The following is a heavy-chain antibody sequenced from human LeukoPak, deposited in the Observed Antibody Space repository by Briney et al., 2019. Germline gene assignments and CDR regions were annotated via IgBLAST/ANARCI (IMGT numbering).Heavy chain of an antibody. V-gene: IGHV3-30*18. CDR3: AKDWNRRATPPKYSSSWFLDY. Sequence: PGGSLRLSCAASGFTFSSYGMHWVRQAPGKGLEWVAVISYDRSNKYYADSVKGRFTISRDNSKNTLYLQMNSLRAEDTAVYYCAKDWNRRATPPKYSSSWFLDYWGQGTLVTVSS. J-gene: IGHJ4*02. D-gene: IGHD6-13*01. CDR2: ISYDRSNK. CDR1: GFTFSSYG.